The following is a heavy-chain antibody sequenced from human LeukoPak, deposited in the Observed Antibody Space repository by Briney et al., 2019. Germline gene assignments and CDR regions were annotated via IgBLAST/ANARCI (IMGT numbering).Heavy chain of an antibody. Sequence: GGSLRLSCAASGFTFSSYAMSWVRQAPGEGLEWVSAISGSGGSTYYADSVKGRFTIPRDNSKNALYLQMNSLRAEDTAVYYCLERVSPMTSGGQGTLVTVSS. CDR2: ISGSGGST. J-gene: IGHJ4*02. CDR1: GFTFSSYA. CDR3: LERVSPMTS. V-gene: IGHV3-23*01. D-gene: IGHD3-22*01.